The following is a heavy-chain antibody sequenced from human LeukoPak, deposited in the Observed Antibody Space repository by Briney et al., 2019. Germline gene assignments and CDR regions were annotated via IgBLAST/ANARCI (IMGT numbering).Heavy chain of an antibody. CDR2: ISAYNGNT. Sequence: ASVKVSCKASGYTFTSYGISWVRQAPGQGLEWMGWISAYNGNTNYAQKLQGRVTMTTDTSTSTAYMELRSLRSDDTAVYYCARDLDIVVVPAAGSAFDIWGKGTTVTVSS. D-gene: IGHD2-2*01. CDR1: GYTFTSYG. J-gene: IGHJ3*02. CDR3: ARDLDIVVVPAAGSAFDI. V-gene: IGHV1-18*01.